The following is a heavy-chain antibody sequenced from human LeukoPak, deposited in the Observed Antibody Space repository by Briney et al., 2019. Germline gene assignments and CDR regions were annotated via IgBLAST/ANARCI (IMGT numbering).Heavy chain of an antibody. CDR2: ISAYNGNT. D-gene: IGHD6-13*01. CDR3: ARDPSYSSSWYAFDY. J-gene: IGHJ4*02. V-gene: IGHV1-18*01. CDR1: GYTFTSYG. Sequence: GASVKVSCKASGYTFTSYGISWVRQAPGQGLEWMGWISAYNGNTNYAQKLQGRVTMATDTSTSTAYMELRSLRSDDTAVYYCARDPSYSSSWYAFDYWGQGTLVTVSS.